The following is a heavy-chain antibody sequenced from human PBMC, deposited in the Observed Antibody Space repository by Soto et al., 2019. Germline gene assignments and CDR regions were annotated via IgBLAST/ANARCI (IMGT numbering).Heavy chain of an antibody. D-gene: IGHD6-13*01. Sequence: WASVKVSCKASGGTFSSYAISWVRQAPGQGLEWMGGIIPIFGTANYAQKFQGGVTITADESTSTAYMELSSLRSEDTAVYYCARVRREWQQLVLDYWGQGTLVTSPQ. CDR3: ARVRREWQQLVLDY. V-gene: IGHV1-69*13. CDR2: IIPIFGTA. CDR1: GGTFSSYA. J-gene: IGHJ4*02.